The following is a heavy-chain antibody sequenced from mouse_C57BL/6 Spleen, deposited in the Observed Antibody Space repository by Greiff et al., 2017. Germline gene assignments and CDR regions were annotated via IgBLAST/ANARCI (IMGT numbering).Heavy chain of an antibody. J-gene: IGHJ1*03. Sequence: QVQLKQSGPELVKPGASVKLSCKASGYTFTSYDINWVKQRPGQGLEWIGWIYPRDGSTKYNEKFKGKATLTVDTSSSTAYMELHSLTSEDSAVYFCARSITTVPHGYFDVWGTGTTVTVSS. CDR1: GYTFTSYD. V-gene: IGHV1-85*01. CDR2: IYPRDGST. CDR3: ARSITTVPHGYFDV. D-gene: IGHD1-1*01.